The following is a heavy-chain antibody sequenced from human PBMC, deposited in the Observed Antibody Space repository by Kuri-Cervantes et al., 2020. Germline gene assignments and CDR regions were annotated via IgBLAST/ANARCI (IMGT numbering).Heavy chain of an antibody. J-gene: IGHJ6*02. CDR3: ARGSPYSSSWYNPYYYYYGMDV. CDR2: INAGNGNT. CDR1: GYTFTSYA. Sequence: ASVKVSCKASGYTFTSYAMHWVRQAPGQRLEWMGWINAGNGNTKYSQKFQGRVTITRDTSASTAYMELSSLRSEDTAVYYCARGSPYSSSWYNPYYYYYGMDVWGQGTTGTASS. V-gene: IGHV1-3*01. D-gene: IGHD6-13*01.